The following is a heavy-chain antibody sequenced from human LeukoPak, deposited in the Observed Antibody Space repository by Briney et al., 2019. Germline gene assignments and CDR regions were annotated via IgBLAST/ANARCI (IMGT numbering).Heavy chain of an antibody. V-gene: IGHV1-3*01. J-gene: IGHJ1*01. CDR1: GYTFTSYG. Sequence: VASVKVSFKTSGYTFTSYGMHWVRQAPGQSLEWMGWINGGNGNTKYSEKFQGRVTIIRDTSASTAYMELSSLRSEDTAVYYCARVPLHDDSGHYYPHWGQGTLVTVSS. CDR2: INGGNGNT. D-gene: IGHD3-22*01. CDR3: ARVPLHDDSGHYYPH.